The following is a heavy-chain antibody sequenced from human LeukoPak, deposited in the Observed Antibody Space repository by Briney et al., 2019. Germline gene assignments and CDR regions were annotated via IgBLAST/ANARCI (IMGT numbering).Heavy chain of an antibody. CDR3: AKDSLIAAALSGGYFDY. CDR1: GFTFSSYA. D-gene: IGHD6-13*01. Sequence: GGSLRLSCAASGFTFSSYAMSWVRQAPGKGLEWVSAISGSGGSTYYADSVKGRFTISRDNSKNTLYLQMNSLRAEDTAVYYCAKDSLIAAALSGGYFDYWGQGTLVTVSS. CDR2: ISGSGGST. V-gene: IGHV3-23*01. J-gene: IGHJ4*02.